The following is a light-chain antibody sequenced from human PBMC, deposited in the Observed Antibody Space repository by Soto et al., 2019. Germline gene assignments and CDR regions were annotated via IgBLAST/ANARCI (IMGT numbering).Light chain of an antibody. J-gene: IGKJ5*01. CDR1: QSVSSN. CDR2: DAS. Sequence: IVMTQSPVTLSVSPGERATLSCRASQSVSSNLAWYQQKPGQAPRLLIYDASNRATGIPARFSGSGSGTDFTLTISSLEPEDFAVYYCQQRSNWRGITFGQGTRLEIK. V-gene: IGKV3-11*01. CDR3: QQRSNWRGIT.